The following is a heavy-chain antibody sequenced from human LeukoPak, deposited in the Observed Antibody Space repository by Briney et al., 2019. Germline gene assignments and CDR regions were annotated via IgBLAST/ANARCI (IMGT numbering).Heavy chain of an antibody. Sequence: GGSLRLSCAASGFTFSSYGMHWVRQAPGKGLGWVAVIWYDGSNKYYAGSVKGRFTISRDNSKNTLYLQMNSLRAEDTAVYYCARVAAAHTSYYYYYGMDVWGQGTTVTVSS. V-gene: IGHV3-33*01. J-gene: IGHJ6*02. CDR3: ARVAAAHTSYYYYYGMDV. CDR2: IWYDGSNK. CDR1: GFTFSSYG. D-gene: IGHD6-13*01.